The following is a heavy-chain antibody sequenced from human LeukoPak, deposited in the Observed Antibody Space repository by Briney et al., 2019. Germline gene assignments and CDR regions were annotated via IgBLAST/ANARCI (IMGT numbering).Heavy chain of an antibody. CDR2: ISSSSSTI. V-gene: IGHV3-48*04. D-gene: IGHD3-16*01. CDR1: GFTFSSYS. Sequence: GGSLRLSCAASGFTFSSYSMNWVRQAPGKGLEWVSYISSSSSTIYYADSVKGRFTISRDNAKNSLYLQMNSLRAEDTAVYYCARGEPCYDPAFDIWGQGTMVTVSS. J-gene: IGHJ3*02. CDR3: ARGEPCYDPAFDI.